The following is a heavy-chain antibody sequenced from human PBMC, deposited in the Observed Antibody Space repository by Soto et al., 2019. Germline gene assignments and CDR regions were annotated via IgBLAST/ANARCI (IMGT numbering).Heavy chain of an antibody. Sequence: ETLSLTCAVYGGSLSGYYWTWIRQPPGKGLEWIGEINHSGSTNYNSSLKSRVTISVDTSKNQFSLKMTSVAAADTAMYYCARGIAMKLVVHSDASDKYYLDSWGQGTLVTFSS. J-gene: IGHJ4*02. CDR1: GGSLSGYY. D-gene: IGHD3-22*01. V-gene: IGHV4-34*01. CDR2: INHSGST. CDR3: ARGIAMKLVVHSDASDKYYLDS.